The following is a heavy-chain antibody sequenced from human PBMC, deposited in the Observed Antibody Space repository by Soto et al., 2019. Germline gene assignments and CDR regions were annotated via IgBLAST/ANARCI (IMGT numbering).Heavy chain of an antibody. Sequence: ASVKVSCKASGYTFTSYGISWVRQAPGQGLEWMGWITAYNGNTNYAQKLQGRVTMTTDTSTSTAYMELRSLIFYYTAVYYCARDLGGYGYWGQGTLVTVSS. CDR3: ARDLGGYGY. V-gene: IGHV1-18*01. D-gene: IGHD2-8*02. J-gene: IGHJ4*02. CDR2: ITAYNGNT. CDR1: GYTFTSYG.